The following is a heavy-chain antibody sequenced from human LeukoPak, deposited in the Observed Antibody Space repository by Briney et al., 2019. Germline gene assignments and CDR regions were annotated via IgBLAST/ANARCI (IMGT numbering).Heavy chain of an antibody. CDR2: ISGSGGST. CDR3: AKDQHYGSGSYYAPYYFDY. Sequence: GGSLRLSCAASGFTDNTYYMSWVRQAPGKGLEWVSAISGSGGSTYYADSVKGRFTISRDNSKNTLYLQMNSLRAEDTAVYYCAKDQHYGSGSYYAPYYFDYWGQGTLVTVSS. V-gene: IGHV3-23*01. D-gene: IGHD3-10*01. CDR1: GFTDNTYY. J-gene: IGHJ4*02.